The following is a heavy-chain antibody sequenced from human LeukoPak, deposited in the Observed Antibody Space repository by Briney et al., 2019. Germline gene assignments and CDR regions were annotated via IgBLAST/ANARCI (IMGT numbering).Heavy chain of an antibody. Sequence: PGGSLRLSCAASGFTFSTFAMIWVRQPPGKGLGWVSSIFPSGGEILYADSVRGRFTISRDNSKSTLSLQMNSLRAEDTAIYYCATYRQVLLPFESWGQGTLVTVSS. CDR2: IFPSGGEI. D-gene: IGHD2-8*02. CDR1: GFTFSTFA. V-gene: IGHV3-23*01. CDR3: ATYRQVLLPFES. J-gene: IGHJ4*02.